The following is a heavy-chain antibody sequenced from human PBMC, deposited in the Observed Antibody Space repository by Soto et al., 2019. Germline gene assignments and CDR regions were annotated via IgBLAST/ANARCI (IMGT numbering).Heavy chain of an antibody. J-gene: IGHJ6*02. V-gene: IGHV4-61*01. CDR3: ARVGSSCHSGGCYYYYGLGV. CDR2: IYYSGST. Sequence: QVRLQESGPGLVKPSETLSLSCLVSGDSVCNGPYYWSWIRQSPGEGLEWIAYIYYSGSTNVNPSLESRCNISIDMSKNQFFLELRSVTAADAAVYFCARVGSSCHSGGCYYYYGLGVWGQGTTVAISS. D-gene: IGHD1-26*01. CDR1: GDSVCNGPYY.